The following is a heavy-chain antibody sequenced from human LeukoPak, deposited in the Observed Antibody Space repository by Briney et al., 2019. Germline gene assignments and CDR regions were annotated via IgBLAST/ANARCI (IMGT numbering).Heavy chain of an antibody. CDR2: IIPILGIA. V-gene: IGHV1-69*04. CDR1: GGTFSSYA. CDR3: AREVVEMATIRYWYFDY. Sequence: GASVKVSCKASGGTFSSYAISWVRQAPGQGLEWMGRIIPILGIANYAQKFQGRVTITADKSTSTAYMELSSLRSEDTAVYYCAREVVEMATIRYWYFDYWGQGTLVTASS. J-gene: IGHJ4*02. D-gene: IGHD5-24*01.